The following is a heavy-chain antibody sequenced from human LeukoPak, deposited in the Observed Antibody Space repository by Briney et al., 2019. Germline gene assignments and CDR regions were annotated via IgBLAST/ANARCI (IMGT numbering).Heavy chain of an antibody. D-gene: IGHD5-12*01. CDR1: GYTFTGYY. CDR3: ARIPGYSGYEQSFDP. V-gene: IGHV1-2*02. J-gene: IGHJ5*02. Sequence: ASVKVSCKASGYTFTGYYMHWVRPAPGQGLEWMGWINPNSGGTNYAQKFQGRVTMTRDTSISTAYMELSRLRSDDTAVYYCARIPGYSGYEQSFDPWGQGTLVTVSS. CDR2: INPNSGGT.